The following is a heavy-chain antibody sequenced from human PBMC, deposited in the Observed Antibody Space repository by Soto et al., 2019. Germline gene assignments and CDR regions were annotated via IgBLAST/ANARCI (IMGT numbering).Heavy chain of an antibody. D-gene: IGHD3-22*01. CDR2: ISAYNGNT. CDR1: GYTFTSYG. Sequence: ASVKVSCKASGYTFTSYGISWVRQAPGQGLEWMGWISAYNGNTNYAQKLQGRVTMTTDTSTSTAYMELRSLRSDDTAVYYCARTSSLVVVNAFDYWGQGTLVTVSS. J-gene: IGHJ4*02. V-gene: IGHV1-18*01. CDR3: ARTSSLVVVNAFDY.